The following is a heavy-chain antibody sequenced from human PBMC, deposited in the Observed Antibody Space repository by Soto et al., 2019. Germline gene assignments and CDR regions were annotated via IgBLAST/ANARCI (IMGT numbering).Heavy chain of an antibody. CDR3: ARIAAAGTRLNWYFDL. J-gene: IGHJ2*01. V-gene: IGHV1-18*01. CDR1: GYTFTSYG. CDR2: ISAYNGNT. D-gene: IGHD6-13*01. Sequence: QVQLVQSGAEVKKPGASVKVSCKASGYTFTSYGISWVRQAPGQGLEWMGWISAYNGNTNYAQKLQGRVTITTDTSTSTAYRELRSLRSDDTAVYYCARIAAAGTRLNWYFDLWGRGTLVTVSS.